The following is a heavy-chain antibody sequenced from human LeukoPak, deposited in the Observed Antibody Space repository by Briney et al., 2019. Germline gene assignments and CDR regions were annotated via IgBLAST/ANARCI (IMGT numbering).Heavy chain of an antibody. V-gene: IGHV4-34*12. CDR2: IFDGKTI. CDR3: ASGAWAARLNS. D-gene: IGHD4-23*01. CDR1: GETLNCYY. J-gene: IGHJ4*02. Sequence: SDTLSLTCAVYGETLNCYYWSWILQSPGKGLEWIGDIFDGKTINYNSSRKSRVTISAATSSQQFSLNLKSVTAADTAVYFCASGAWAARLNSWAQGALVIVSS.